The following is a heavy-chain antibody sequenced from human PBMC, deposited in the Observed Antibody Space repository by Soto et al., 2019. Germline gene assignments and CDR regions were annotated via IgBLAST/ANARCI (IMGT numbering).Heavy chain of an antibody. CDR3: ATLLYYYDSSGYKVDI. Sequence: ASVKVSCKVSGYTLTELSMHWVRQAPGKGLEWMGGFDPEDGETIYAQKFQGRVTMTEDTSTDTAYMELGSLRSEDTAVYYCATLLYYYDSSGYKVDIWGQGTMVTVSS. CDR1: GYTLTELS. CDR2: FDPEDGET. D-gene: IGHD3-22*01. J-gene: IGHJ3*02. V-gene: IGHV1-24*01.